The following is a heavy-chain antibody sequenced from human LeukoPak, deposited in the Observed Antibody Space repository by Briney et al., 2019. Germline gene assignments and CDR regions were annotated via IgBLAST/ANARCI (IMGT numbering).Heavy chain of an antibody. CDR3: ARGLGVAAAGPQPAGY. D-gene: IGHD6-13*01. Sequence: ASVKVSCKASGYTFTSYDINWVRQATGQGLEWMGWMNPNSGNTGYAQKFQGRVTMTRNTSISTAYMELSSLRSEDTAVYYCARGLGVAAAGPQPAGYWGQGTLVTVSS. J-gene: IGHJ4*02. CDR1: GYTFTSYD. CDR2: MNPNSGNT. V-gene: IGHV1-8*01.